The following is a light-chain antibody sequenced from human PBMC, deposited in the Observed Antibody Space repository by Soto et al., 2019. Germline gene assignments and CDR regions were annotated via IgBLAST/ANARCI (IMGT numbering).Light chain of an antibody. J-gene: IGKJ4*01. V-gene: IGKV4-1*01. CDR3: QQYYATPLT. CDR1: QSILKSSIRKNS. Sequence: DIVMTQSPDSLAVSLGERATIKCRSSQSILKSSIRKNSLAWYQQKPGQSPRLLIYWASTRDSGVPDRFSGSGSGTDFTLTISRLQAEDVAVYYCQQYYATPLTFGGGTNVEIK. CDR2: WAS.